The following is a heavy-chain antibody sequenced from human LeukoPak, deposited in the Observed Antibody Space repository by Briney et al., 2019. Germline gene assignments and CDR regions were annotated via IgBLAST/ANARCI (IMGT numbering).Heavy chain of an antibody. CDR2: ISAYNGNT. V-gene: IGHV1-18*01. Sequence: ASVKVSCKASGYTFTSYGISWVRQAPGQGLEWMGWISAYNGNTNYAQKLQGRVTMTTDTSTSTAYMELRSPRSDDTAVYYCARVGYSSSWPHFDYWGQGTLVTVSS. J-gene: IGHJ4*02. CDR3: ARVGYSSSWPHFDY. CDR1: GYTFTSYG. D-gene: IGHD6-13*01.